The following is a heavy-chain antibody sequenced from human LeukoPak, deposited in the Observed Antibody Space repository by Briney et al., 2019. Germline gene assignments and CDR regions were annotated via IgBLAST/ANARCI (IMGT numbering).Heavy chain of an antibody. CDR2: MYSSGST. CDR1: GGSISSSSYY. CDR3: ARVTGYVMEDYFDY. D-gene: IGHD6-13*01. V-gene: IGHV4-39*07. Sequence: SETLSLTCTVSGGSISSSSYYWGWIRQPPGKGLERIGSMYSSGSTYYNPSLKSRVTISVDTSKNQFSLRLSSVTAADTAVYYCARVTGYVMEDYFDYWGQGTLITVSS. J-gene: IGHJ4*02.